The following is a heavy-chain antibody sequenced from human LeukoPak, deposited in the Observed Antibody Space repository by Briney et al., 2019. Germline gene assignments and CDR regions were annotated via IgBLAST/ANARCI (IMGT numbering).Heavy chain of an antibody. Sequence: TSETLSLTCTVSGGSITSYHWTWIRQPPGKGLEWIGYIYYSGSTNYNPSLKSRVTISVDTSKNQFSLELSSVTAADTAVYYCARDVGGFGELNFDYWGQGTLVTVSS. CDR3: ARDVGGFGELNFDY. J-gene: IGHJ4*02. D-gene: IGHD3-10*01. CDR1: GGSITSYH. CDR2: IYYSGST. V-gene: IGHV4-59*01.